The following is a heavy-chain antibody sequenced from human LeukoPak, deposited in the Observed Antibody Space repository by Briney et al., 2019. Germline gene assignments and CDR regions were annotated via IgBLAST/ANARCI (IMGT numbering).Heavy chain of an antibody. D-gene: IGHD2-2*01. CDR1: GGTNSSCY. CDR3: ARTTEDCSSTSCYQYWFDP. J-gene: IGHJ5*02. Sequence: SETLSLTRTVSGGTNSSCYWSCIRQPRGKGLEWLGDIHYRGSTSYNPSLRSRGTISVDTSKNQISLKVRSATAADTAVYYCARTTEDCSSTSCYQYWFDPWGQGTLVTVSS. CDR2: IHYRGST. V-gene: IGHV4-59*01.